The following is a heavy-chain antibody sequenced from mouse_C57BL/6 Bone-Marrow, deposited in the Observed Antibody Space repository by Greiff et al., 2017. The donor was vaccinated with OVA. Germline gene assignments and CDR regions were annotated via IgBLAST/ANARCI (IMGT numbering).Heavy chain of an antibody. J-gene: IGHJ3*01. CDR2: ISDGGSYT. CDR1: GFTFSSYA. D-gene: IGHD1-1*01. V-gene: IGHV5-4*01. Sequence: DVKLVESGGGLVKPGGSLKLSCAASGFTFSSYAMSWVRQTPEKRLEWVATISDGGSYTYYPDNVKGRFTISRDNAKNHLYLQMSHLKSEDTAMYYCARDLYYYGSSSAWFAYWGQGTLVTVSA. CDR3: ARDLYYYGSSSAWFAY.